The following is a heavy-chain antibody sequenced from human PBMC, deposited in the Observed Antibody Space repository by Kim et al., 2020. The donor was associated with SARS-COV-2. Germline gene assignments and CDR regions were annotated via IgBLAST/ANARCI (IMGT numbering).Heavy chain of an antibody. V-gene: IGHV3-7*01. CDR3: ARELHYYDSSGYSDY. Sequence: DSVKGRFTISRDNAKNSLYLQMNSLRAEDTAVYYCARELHYYDSSGYSDYWGQGTLVTVSS. D-gene: IGHD3-22*01. J-gene: IGHJ4*02.